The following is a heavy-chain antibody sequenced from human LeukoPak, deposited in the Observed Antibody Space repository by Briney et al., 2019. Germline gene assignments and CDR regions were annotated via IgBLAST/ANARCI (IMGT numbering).Heavy chain of an antibody. CDR2: VSSGFHA. D-gene: IGHD5-18*01. J-gene: IGHJ4*02. CDR1: GFTLGSHD. Sequence: PGGSLRLSCTASGFTLGSHDMHWVRQSPGQGPEWVAAVSSGFHAFFADSVQGRFTVSREDARNSLYLQMNSLRAGDTAVYYCVREARGYHYTYFDYWGQGTLVTVSS. CDR3: VREARGYHYTYFDY. V-gene: IGHV3-13*01.